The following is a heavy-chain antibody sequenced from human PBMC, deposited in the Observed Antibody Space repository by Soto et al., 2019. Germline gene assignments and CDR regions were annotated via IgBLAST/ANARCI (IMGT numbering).Heavy chain of an antibody. CDR3: ARGSEGFLVGLLSLAYNWCLP. CDR2: INHSGST. Sequence: PETLSLTCAVYGGSFRGYYWSWIRQPPGKGQEWIGEINHSGSTNYNPSLKSRVTISVDTSKNQFSLKLSSVTAADTAVYYCARGSEGFLVGLLSLAYNWCLPWGQEILVTVSS. CDR1: GGSFRGYY. J-gene: IGHJ5*02. D-gene: IGHD3-3*01. V-gene: IGHV4-34*01.